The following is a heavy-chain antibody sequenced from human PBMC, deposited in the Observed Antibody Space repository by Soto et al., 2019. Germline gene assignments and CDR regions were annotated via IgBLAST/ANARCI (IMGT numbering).Heavy chain of an antibody. CDR3: ARVSGSYYYGMDV. V-gene: IGHV4-4*02. Sequence: QVQLQESGPGLVKPSGTLSLTCAVSGGSISSSNWWSWVRQPPGKGLEWIGEIYHSGSTNYNPSLKSRVTISMDKSKNQFSLRLTSVTAADTAVYYCARVSGSYYYGMDVWGQGTTVTVSS. CDR2: IYHSGST. CDR1: GGSISSSNW. D-gene: IGHD1-26*01. J-gene: IGHJ6*02.